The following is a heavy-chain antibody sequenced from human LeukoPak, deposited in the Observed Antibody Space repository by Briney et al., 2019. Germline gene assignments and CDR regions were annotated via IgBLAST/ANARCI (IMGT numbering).Heavy chain of an antibody. V-gene: IGHV4-34*01. J-gene: IGHJ5*02. CDR2: INHSGST. CDR3: ARRKSAAYVWGSYRYTMAWFDP. CDR1: GGSFSGYY. D-gene: IGHD3-16*02. Sequence: SETLSLTCAVYGGSFSGYYWSWIRQPPGKGLGWIGEINHSGSTNYNPSLKSRVTISVDTSKNQFSLKLSSVTAADTAVYYCARRKSAAYVWGSYRYTMAWFDPWGQGTLVTVSS.